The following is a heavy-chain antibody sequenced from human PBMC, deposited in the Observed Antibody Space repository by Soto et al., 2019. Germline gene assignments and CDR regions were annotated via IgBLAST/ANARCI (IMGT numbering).Heavy chain of an antibody. V-gene: IGHV3-73*01. D-gene: IGHD3-3*01. CDR3: TRHDDFWSLDYYDTVV. CDR1: GST. CDR2: IRSKASSYAT. J-gene: IGHJ6*03. Sequence: GSTIYRMPKSSGNGLEWVGRIRSKASSYATAYAASVKGRFTISRDDSKNTAYLQMSSLKTEYTAVYYCTRHDDFWSLDYYDTVVWGKET.